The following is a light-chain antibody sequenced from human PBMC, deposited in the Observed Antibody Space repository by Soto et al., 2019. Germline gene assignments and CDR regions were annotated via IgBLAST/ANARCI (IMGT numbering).Light chain of an antibody. J-gene: IGLJ2*01. CDR3: TSHTSSSTLV. CDR1: SSDVGGYNY. V-gene: IGLV2-14*03. CDR2: DVT. Sequence: QSALTQPASVSGSPGQSITISCTGTSSDVGGYNYISWYQQHPGKVPKLIIFDVTNRPSGVSNRFSGSKSGNTAFLTISGLLAEDEADYYCTSHTSSSTLVFGRGTKLTVL.